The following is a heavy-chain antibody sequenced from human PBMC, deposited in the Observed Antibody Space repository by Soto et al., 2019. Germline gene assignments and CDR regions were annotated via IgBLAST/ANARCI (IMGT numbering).Heavy chain of an antibody. D-gene: IGHD3-10*01. Sequence: EVQLVESGGGLVQPGGSLRLSCAASGFTFSSYSMNWVRQAPGKGLEWVSYISSSSSTIYYADSVKGRFIISRDNDKNSLYLQMNSLRDEDTAVYYCARDSILWFGESNNWFDPWGQGTLVTVSS. CDR1: GFTFSSYS. V-gene: IGHV3-48*02. CDR3: ARDSILWFGESNNWFDP. CDR2: ISSSSSTI. J-gene: IGHJ5*02.